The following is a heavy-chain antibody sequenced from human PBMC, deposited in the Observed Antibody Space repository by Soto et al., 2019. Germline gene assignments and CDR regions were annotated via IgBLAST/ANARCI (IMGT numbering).Heavy chain of an antibody. J-gene: IGHJ6*02. CDR3: ARGEYCSSTSCVYGMDV. V-gene: IGHV4-59*08. CDR2: IYYSGST. D-gene: IGHD2-2*01. Sequence: QVQLQESGPGLVKPSETLSLTCTVSGGSISSYYWSWIRQPPGKGLEWIGYIYYSGSTNYNPSLKSRVTISVDTSKNQFSLKLSSVTAADTAVYYCARGEYCSSTSCVYGMDVWGQGTTVTVSS. CDR1: GGSISSYY.